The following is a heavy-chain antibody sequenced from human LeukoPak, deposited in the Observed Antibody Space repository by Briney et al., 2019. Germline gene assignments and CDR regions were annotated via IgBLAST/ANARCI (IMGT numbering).Heavy chain of an antibody. CDR1: GFTFSFSA. CDR3: AADTLQVGS. J-gene: IGHJ4*02. V-gene: IGHV1-58*01. CDR2: IVVGSGHT. D-gene: IGHD4-11*01. Sequence: GTSVKVSCKTSGFTFSFSAVQWVRQARGQRLEWIGWIVVGSGHTKYAQRFQERVTITRDVSTSTAYMELRSLRSEDTAVYYCAADTLQVGSWGQGTLVTVSS.